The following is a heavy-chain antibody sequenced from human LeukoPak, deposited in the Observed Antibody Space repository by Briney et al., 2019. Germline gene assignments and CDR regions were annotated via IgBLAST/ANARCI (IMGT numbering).Heavy chain of an antibody. Sequence: SETLSLTCSVSGASISTDYWSWVRQPAGKGLEWIGRIYTGGTAKYNSSLKSRVTILVDRSKNQFSLKVTSVTAADTAVYYCARVIAGAAGFWRDPWGRGTLVTVSA. J-gene: IGHJ5*02. V-gene: IGHV4-4*07. CDR3: ARVIAGAAGFWRDP. CDR2: IYTGGTA. CDR1: GASISTDY. D-gene: IGHD1-26*01.